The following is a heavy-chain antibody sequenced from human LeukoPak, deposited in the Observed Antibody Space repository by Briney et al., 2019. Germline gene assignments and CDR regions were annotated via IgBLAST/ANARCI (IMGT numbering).Heavy chain of an antibody. V-gene: IGHV4-4*07. J-gene: IGHJ4*02. D-gene: IGHD3-16*01. Sequence: PSETLSLTCTVSSGSISAYSWSWIRQPAGKGLEWIGRIYTSGSTNYNPSLKSRVTMSADRSKNQFSLKLSSVTAADTAVYYCVRWGGTAFDYWGQGTLVTVPS. CDR2: IYTSGST. CDR3: VRWGGTAFDY. CDR1: SGSISAYS.